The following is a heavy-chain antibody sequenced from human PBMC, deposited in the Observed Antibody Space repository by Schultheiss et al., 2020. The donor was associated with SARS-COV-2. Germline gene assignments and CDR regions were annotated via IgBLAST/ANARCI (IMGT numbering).Heavy chain of an antibody. J-gene: IGHJ5*02. D-gene: IGHD3-3*01. CDR3: ARTDRLGGYWFDP. Sequence: SQTLSLTCTVSGGSISSSSYYWGWIRQPPGKGLEWIGYIYYSGSTNYNPSLKSRVTISVDTSKNQFSLKLSSVTAADTAMYYCARTDRLGGYWFDPWGQGTLVTVSS. V-gene: IGHV4-61*05. CDR2: IYYSGST. CDR1: GGSISSSSYY.